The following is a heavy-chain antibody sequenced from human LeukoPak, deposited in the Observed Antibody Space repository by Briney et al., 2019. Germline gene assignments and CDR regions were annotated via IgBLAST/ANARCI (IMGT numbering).Heavy chain of an antibody. J-gene: IGHJ4*02. D-gene: IGHD1-26*01. CDR2: INSDGSST. V-gene: IGHV3-74*01. CDR3: AKDRSLLAAFDY. CDR1: GFTFSSYW. Sequence: GGSLRLSCAASGFTFSSYWMHWVRQAPGKGLVWVSRINSDGSSTSYADSVKGRFTISRDNAKNTLYLKMNSLRAEDTAVFYCAKDRSLLAAFDYWGQGTLVTVSS.